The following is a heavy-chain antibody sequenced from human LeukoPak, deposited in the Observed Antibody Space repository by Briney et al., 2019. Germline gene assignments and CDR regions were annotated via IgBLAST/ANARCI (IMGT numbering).Heavy chain of an antibody. J-gene: IGHJ5*02. D-gene: IGHD2-15*01. V-gene: IGHV4-39*01. CDR1: GGSISSSKYY. CDR3: ARGTVGYCSGGSCQGWFDP. Sequence: PSETLSLTCTVSGGSISSSKYYWGWIRQPPGKGLEWIGNIYYSGSTYYNPSLKSRVTIAVDTSQNQFSLKRSSVTAADTAVYYCARGTVGYCSGGSCQGWFDPWGQGTLVTVSS. CDR2: IYYSGST.